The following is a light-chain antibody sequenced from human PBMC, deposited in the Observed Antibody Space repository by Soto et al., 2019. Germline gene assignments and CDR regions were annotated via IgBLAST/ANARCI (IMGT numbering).Light chain of an antibody. CDR1: QDIRGA. CDR3: QQFNTYPIT. Sequence: AIQLTQSPSSLSASVGDRVTITCRASQDIRGALAWYQQKPGKPPKLLIFDVSSLQSGVPSRFSGSGSGTDFTLTISSLPPEDFATYYCQQFNTYPITFGQGTRLAI. CDR2: DVS. J-gene: IGKJ5*01. V-gene: IGKV1-13*02.